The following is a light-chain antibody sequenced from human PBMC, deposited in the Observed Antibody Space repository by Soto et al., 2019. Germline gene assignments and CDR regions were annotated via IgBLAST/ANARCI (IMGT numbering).Light chain of an antibody. J-gene: IGKJ4*01. CDR2: GAS. CDR1: QGIGST. CDR3: QHYDNSLLT. Sequence: EIVRVDSPGTRSVSPGEGATLSCRASQGIGSTLAWYQQKPGQAPRLLIYGASSRATGIPDKFSGSGSGTDFSLTISRLEPEDFAVYYCQHYDNSLLTFGGGTKVDIK. V-gene: IGKV3-20*01.